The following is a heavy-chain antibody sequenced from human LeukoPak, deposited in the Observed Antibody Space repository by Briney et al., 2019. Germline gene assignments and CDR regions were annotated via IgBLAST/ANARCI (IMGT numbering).Heavy chain of an antibody. Sequence: PGGSLRLSCVASSGFTLSPYWMNWVRQAPGKGLEWVSSITSSSSYIYYADSVKGRFTISRDNAKNSLYLQMNSLRAEDTAVYHCARTKELSAISYFDSWGQGTLVTVSS. CDR2: ITSSSSYI. CDR3: ARTKELSAISYFDS. J-gene: IGHJ4*02. V-gene: IGHV3-21*01. CDR1: GFTLSPYW. D-gene: IGHD5-24*01.